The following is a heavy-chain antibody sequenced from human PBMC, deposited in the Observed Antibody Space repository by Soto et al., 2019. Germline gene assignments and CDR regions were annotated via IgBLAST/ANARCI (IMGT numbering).Heavy chain of an antibody. J-gene: IGHJ5*02. Sequence: QITLKESGPTLVKPTQTLTLTCTFSGFSLSTSGVGVGWIRQPPGKALEWLALIYWNDDKRYSPSLKSGLTITKDTSKNQVVLTMTNMDPVDTATYYCAHTPGITIFGVVHWFDPWGQGTLVTVSS. CDR3: AHTPGITIFGVVHWFDP. CDR1: GFSLSTSGVG. D-gene: IGHD3-3*01. V-gene: IGHV2-5*01. CDR2: IYWNDDK.